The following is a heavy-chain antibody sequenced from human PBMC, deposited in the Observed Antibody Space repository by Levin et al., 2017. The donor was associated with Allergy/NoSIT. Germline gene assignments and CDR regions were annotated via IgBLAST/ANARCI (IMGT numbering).Heavy chain of an antibody. CDR1: GFTFSSYS. CDR2: ISSSSSTI. J-gene: IGHJ4*02. D-gene: IGHD3-16*01. V-gene: IGHV3-48*01. CDR3: ARETGGGPFDY. Sequence: GESLKISCAASGFTFSSYSMNWVRQAPGKGLEWVSYISSSSSTIYYADSVKGRFTISRDNAKNSLYLQMNSLRAEDTAVYYCARETGGGPFDYWGQGTLVTVSS.